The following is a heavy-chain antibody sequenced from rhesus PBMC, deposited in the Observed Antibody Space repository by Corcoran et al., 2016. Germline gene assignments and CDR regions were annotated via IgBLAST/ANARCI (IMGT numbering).Heavy chain of an antibody. CDR3: ARGNYVNGLDS. V-gene: IGHV4-93*01. Sequence: QVQLQETGPTVVKPSETLSLTCAVSGGSIRSGNWWTWIRQSPGKGLEWIGGLYGSGGSTEYNPSLKSRVTFSKDTSKNQFSLELRSVTAADSAIFYCARGNYVNGLDSWGQGVVVTVSS. D-gene: IGHD4-17*01. CDR1: GGSIRSGNW. J-gene: IGHJ6*01. CDR2: LYGSGGST.